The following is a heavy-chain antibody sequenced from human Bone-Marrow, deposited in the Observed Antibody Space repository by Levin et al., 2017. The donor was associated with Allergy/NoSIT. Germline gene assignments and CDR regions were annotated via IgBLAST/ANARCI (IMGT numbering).Heavy chain of an antibody. V-gene: IGHV3-30*18. CDR2: ISYDGSGK. D-gene: IGHD2-8*01. CDR3: AKVHCTTTTCLWADAFDI. J-gene: IGHJ3*02. Sequence: GASVKVSCKASGFTFSNYGMHWVRQAPGKGLEWVAVISYDGSGKYYGDSVKGRFTISRDTSENTLCLQMNSLRAEDTAMYYCAKVHCTTTTCLWADAFDIWGQGTMVTVSS. CDR1: GFTFSNYG.